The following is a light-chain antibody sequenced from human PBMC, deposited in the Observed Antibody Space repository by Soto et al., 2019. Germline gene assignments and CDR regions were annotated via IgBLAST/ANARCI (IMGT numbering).Light chain of an antibody. V-gene: IGLV1-51*01. CDR3: GTWDSGLSAVV. CDR1: SSNIGNNY. Sequence: QSVLTQPPSVSGAPGQKVTISCSGSSSNIGNNYVSWYQQLPGTAPKLLIYDNNKRPSGIPDRFSGSKSGTSATLGITGLQTGDEADYYCGTWDSGLSAVVFGGVTKLTVL. J-gene: IGLJ2*01. CDR2: DNN.